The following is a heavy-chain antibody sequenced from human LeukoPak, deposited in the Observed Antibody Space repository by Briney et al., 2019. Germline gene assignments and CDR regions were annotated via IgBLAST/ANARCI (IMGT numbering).Heavy chain of an antibody. D-gene: IGHD6-19*01. CDR1: GGSISSYY. CDR2: IYYSGST. J-gene: IGHJ4*02. V-gene: IGHV4-59*06. Sequence: SETLSLTCTVSGGSISSYYWSWIRQHPGKGLEWIGYIYYSGSTYYNPSLKSRVTISVDTSKNQFSLKLSSVTAADTAVYYCARGAVAGKALYYFDYWGQGTLVTVSS. CDR3: ARGAVAGKALYYFDY.